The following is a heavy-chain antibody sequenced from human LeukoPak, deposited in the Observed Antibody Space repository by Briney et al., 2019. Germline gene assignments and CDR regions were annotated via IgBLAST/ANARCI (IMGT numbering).Heavy chain of an antibody. Sequence: SETLSLTCTVSGGSISSSSYYWGWIRQPPGTGLEWMGSMYYRGSTYYNPSLKGRVTISIDTSKNHFSLRLSSVSAADTAVYLCARGIGGLLLLGWFDPWGQGTLVTVSS. CDR3: ARGIGGLLLLGWFDP. J-gene: IGHJ5*02. D-gene: IGHD2/OR15-2a*01. CDR1: GGSISSSSYY. V-gene: IGHV4-39*02. CDR2: MYYRGST.